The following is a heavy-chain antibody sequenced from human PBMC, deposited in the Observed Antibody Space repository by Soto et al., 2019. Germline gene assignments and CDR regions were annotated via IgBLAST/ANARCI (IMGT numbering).Heavy chain of an antibody. D-gene: IGHD3-10*01. Sequence: QITLRESGPALVRPTQTLTLTCTFSGFSLSSNGVGVGWIRQPPGKALEWLALIYWDDDHRYSPSLKTRLTIPKDSPKNQGVLTMTKLDPVNTATYYGARERYYSTYFDSWGQGTLVTVSS. V-gene: IGHV2-5*02. CDR2: IYWDDDH. J-gene: IGHJ4*02. CDR3: ARERYYSTYFDS. CDR1: GFSLSSNGVG.